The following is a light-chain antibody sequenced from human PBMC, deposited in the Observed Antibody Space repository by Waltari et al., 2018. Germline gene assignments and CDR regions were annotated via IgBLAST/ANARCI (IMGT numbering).Light chain of an antibody. J-gene: IGKJ1*01. CDR1: QSINSW. V-gene: IGKV1-5*03. Sequence: DIQMTQSPSTLSASVGDRVTITCRASQSINSWLAWYQQKPGKAPKLLISKASSLESGGPSRFSGSGSGTEFTLTISSLQPDDFATYYCQQYNGYSRTFGQGTKLEIK. CDR3: QQYNGYSRT. CDR2: KAS.